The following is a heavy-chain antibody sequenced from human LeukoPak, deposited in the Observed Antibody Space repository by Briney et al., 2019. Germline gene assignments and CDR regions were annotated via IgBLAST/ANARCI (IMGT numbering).Heavy chain of an antibody. V-gene: IGHV1-24*01. J-gene: IGHJ4*02. D-gene: IGHD4-17*01. CDR1: GYTLTELS. Sequence: ASVKVSCKVSGYTLTELSMHWVRQAPGKGLEWMGGFDPEDGETIYAQKFQGRVTVTEDTSTDTAYMELSSLRSEDTAVYYCATNDYGDLPPGYWGQGTLVTVSS. CDR2: FDPEDGET. CDR3: ATNDYGDLPPGY.